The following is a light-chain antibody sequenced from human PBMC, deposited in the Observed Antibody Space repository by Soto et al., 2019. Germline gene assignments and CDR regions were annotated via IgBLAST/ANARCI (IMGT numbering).Light chain of an antibody. V-gene: IGLV2-14*03. CDR3: NSYTTSSTLV. J-gene: IGLJ1*01. CDR2: DVS. Sequence: QSALTQPASVSGSPGQSITISCTGTSSDVSTYKYVSWYQQHPGKAPKLMIYDVSNRPSGVSNRFSGSKSGNTASLTISGLQAEDEADYYCNSYTTSSTLVFGTGTKVTVL. CDR1: SSDVSTYKY.